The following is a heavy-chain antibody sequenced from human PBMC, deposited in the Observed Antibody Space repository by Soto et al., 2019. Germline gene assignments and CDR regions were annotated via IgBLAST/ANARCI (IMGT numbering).Heavy chain of an antibody. Sequence: QITLKESGPTLVKPTQTLTLTCTFSGFSLSTSGVGVGWIRQPPGKALEWLALIYWDDDKRYSPSLQSRLTITKDTSKNQVVRTMTNMDPVDTATYYCARRDCSGFSCYGEGNWVDPWGQGTLVTVSS. V-gene: IGHV2-5*02. CDR1: GFSLSTSGVG. J-gene: IGHJ5*02. CDR2: IYWDDDK. D-gene: IGHD2-15*01. CDR3: ARRDCSGFSCYGEGNWVDP.